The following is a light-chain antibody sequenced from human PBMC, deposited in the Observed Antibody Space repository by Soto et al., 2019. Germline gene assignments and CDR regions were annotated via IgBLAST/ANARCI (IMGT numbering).Light chain of an antibody. Sequence: QSVLTQPPSASGTPGQRVTISFSGSGSNIGNNYVYWYQQLPGTAPKPLMYRNNQRPLGVPDRLSASKSGTSASLAICGLPSDDEADYYCAAWDDDLRGVVFGAGTTVTVL. J-gene: IGLJ2*01. CDR3: AAWDDDLRGVV. CDR2: RNN. CDR1: GSNIGNNY. V-gene: IGLV1-47*01.